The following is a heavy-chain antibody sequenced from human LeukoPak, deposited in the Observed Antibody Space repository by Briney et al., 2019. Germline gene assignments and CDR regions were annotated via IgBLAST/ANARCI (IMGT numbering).Heavy chain of an antibody. Sequence: GASVNVSCKASGYTFTSNDISWVRQAPGQGLEWMGWISAHNGDTKYAQKFQGRVTMTTDTATSTAYMELRSLRSDDTAVYYCARGSGSYGGAFDIWGQGTMVTVSS. D-gene: IGHD1-26*01. CDR2: ISAHNGDT. J-gene: IGHJ3*02. CDR3: ARGSGSYGGAFDI. V-gene: IGHV1-18*01. CDR1: GYTFTSND.